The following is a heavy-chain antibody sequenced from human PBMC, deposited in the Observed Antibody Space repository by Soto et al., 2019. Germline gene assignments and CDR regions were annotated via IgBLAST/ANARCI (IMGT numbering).Heavy chain of an antibody. CDR3: ARDGTGDLGHNGMDV. D-gene: IGHD7-27*01. CDR2: IWYDGSNK. J-gene: IGHJ6*02. V-gene: IGHV3-33*01. CDR1: GFTFSSYG. Sequence: QVQLVESGGGVVQPGRSLRLSCAASGFTFSSYGMHWVRQAPGKGLEWVAVIWYDGSNKYYADSVKGRFTISRDNSKNTLYLQMNSLRAEDTAVYYCARDGTGDLGHNGMDVWGQGTTVTVSS.